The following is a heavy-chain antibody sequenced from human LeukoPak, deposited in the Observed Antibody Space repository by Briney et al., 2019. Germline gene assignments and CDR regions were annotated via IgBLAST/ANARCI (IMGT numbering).Heavy chain of an antibody. D-gene: IGHD2-2*01. V-gene: IGHV4-34*01. CDR2: INHSGST. CDR3: ARGRIVVVPADLGFDP. Sequence: PSETLSLTCAVYGGSFSGYYWSWIRQPPGKGLEWIGEINHSGSTNYNPSLKSRVTISVDTSKNQFSLKLSSVTAADTAVYYCARGRIVVVPADLGFDPCGQGTLVTVSS. J-gene: IGHJ5*02. CDR1: GGSFSGYY.